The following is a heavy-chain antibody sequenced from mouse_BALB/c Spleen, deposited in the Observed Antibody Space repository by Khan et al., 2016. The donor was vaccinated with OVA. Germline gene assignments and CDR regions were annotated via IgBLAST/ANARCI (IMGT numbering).Heavy chain of an antibody. CDR2: IWGGGST. V-gene: IGHV2-6-5*01. CDR1: GFSLTDYG. Sequence: QVQLKESGPGLVAPSQSLSITCTVSGFSLTDYGVSWIRQPPGKGLEWLGVIWGGGSTYYNSALKSRLSISKDNSKSQVFLKMSSLQTNDTAMYYCAKGVWSYYYALDYWGQGTSVTVSS. J-gene: IGHJ4*01. CDR3: AKGVWSYYYALDY.